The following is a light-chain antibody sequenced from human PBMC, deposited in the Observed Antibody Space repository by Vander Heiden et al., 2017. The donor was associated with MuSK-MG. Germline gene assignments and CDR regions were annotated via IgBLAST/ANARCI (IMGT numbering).Light chain of an antibody. Sequence: IVMTQTPLSLSVTPGQPASISCKSTQTLLHSDGTSYLHWYLQKPGQPPHRLIDAVSNRFSGVPDRCSGSGSGTDCTLKSSRVEAGDVGVYYCMQSVQLPINCGQGTRLEIK. CDR3: MQSVQLPIN. CDR1: QTLLHSDGTSY. CDR2: AVS. V-gene: IGKV2D-29*01. J-gene: IGKJ5*01.